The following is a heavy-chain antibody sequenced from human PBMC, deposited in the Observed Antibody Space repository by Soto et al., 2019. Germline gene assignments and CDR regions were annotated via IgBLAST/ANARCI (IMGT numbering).Heavy chain of an antibody. CDR2: INHSGST. CDR1: GGSFSGYY. Sequence: SETLSLTCAVYGGSFSGYYWSWIRQPPGKGLEWIGEINHSGSTNYNPSLKSRVTISVDTSKNQFSLKLRSVTAADTAVYYCARGDPYYDILTGYYPRTYYYGMDGWGQGTTVTVSS. CDR3: ARGDPYYDILTGYYPRTYYYGMDG. J-gene: IGHJ6*02. D-gene: IGHD3-9*01. V-gene: IGHV4-34*01.